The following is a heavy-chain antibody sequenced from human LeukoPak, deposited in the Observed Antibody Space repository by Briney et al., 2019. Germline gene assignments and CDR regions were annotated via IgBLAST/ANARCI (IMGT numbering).Heavy chain of an antibody. CDR1: GGSIGSSFNY. V-gene: IGHV4-39*01. J-gene: IGHJ5*02. Sequence: SETLSLTCTVSGGSIGSSFNYWAWIRQPPGKGLEWIGSIYESGSAYYNPSLKSRITMSVDTSENQFSLKLTSVTAADTAVYYCARHYGPWGQGTLVTVSS. CDR3: ARHYGP. CDR2: IYESGSA. D-gene: IGHD3-16*01.